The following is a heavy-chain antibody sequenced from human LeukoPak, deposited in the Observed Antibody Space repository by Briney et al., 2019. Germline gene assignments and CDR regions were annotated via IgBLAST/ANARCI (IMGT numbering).Heavy chain of an antibody. CDR1: GYTFTSYY. Sequence: GASVKVSCKASGYTFTSYYMHWVRQAPGQGLEWMGIINPSGGSTSYAQKFQGRVTMTRDTSTSTVYMELSSLRSEDTAVYYCAGDGGYSYDAYYFDYWGQGTLVTVSS. CDR2: INPSGGST. CDR3: AGDGGYSYDAYYFDY. V-gene: IGHV1-46*01. D-gene: IGHD5-18*01. J-gene: IGHJ4*02.